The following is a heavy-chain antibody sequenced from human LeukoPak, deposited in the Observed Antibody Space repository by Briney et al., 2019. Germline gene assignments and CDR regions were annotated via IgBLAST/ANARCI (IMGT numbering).Heavy chain of an antibody. CDR3: ARHGDGYNYPFLYYYGMDV. D-gene: IGHD5-24*01. V-gene: IGHV3-23*01. Sequence: GGSLRLSCAASGFTFSSYAMSWVRQAPGKGLEWVSAISGSGGSTYYADSVKGRFTISRDNSKNTLYLQMNSLRAEDTAVYYCARHGDGYNYPFLYYYGMDVWGQGTTVTVSS. J-gene: IGHJ6*02. CDR2: ISGSGGST. CDR1: GFTFSSYA.